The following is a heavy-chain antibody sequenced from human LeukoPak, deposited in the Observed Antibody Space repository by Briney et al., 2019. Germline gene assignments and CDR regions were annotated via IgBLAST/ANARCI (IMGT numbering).Heavy chain of an antibody. J-gene: IGHJ4*02. CDR1: GYSISSGYY. CDR2: IYHSGST. CDR3: ARVDLRNYYDSSGYYRPIHYFDY. D-gene: IGHD3-22*01. Sequence: SETLSLTCTVSGYSISSGYYWGWIRQPPGKGLGWIGSIYHSGSTYYNPSLKSRVTISVDTSKNQFSLKLSSVTAADTAVYYCARVDLRNYYDSSGYYRPIHYFDYWGQGTLVTVSS. V-gene: IGHV4-38-2*02.